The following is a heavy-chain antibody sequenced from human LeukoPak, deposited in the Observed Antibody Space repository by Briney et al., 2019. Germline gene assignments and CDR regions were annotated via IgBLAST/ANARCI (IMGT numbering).Heavy chain of an antibody. CDR2: ISGSGTST. J-gene: IGHJ4*02. Sequence: GSLRLSCAASGFTFSSYAMSWVRQAPGKGLVWVSTISGSGTSTHYADSVKGRFTISRDNSKNTVYLQMNSLRAEDTAVYYCARRDYFDGWGQGTLVTVPS. CDR1: GFTFSSYA. V-gene: IGHV3-23*01. CDR3: ARRDYFDG.